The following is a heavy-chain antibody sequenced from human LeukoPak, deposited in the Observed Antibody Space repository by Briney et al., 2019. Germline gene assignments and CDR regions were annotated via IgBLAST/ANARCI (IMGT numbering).Heavy chain of an antibody. CDR2: IYYSGST. D-gene: IGHD2-21*02. J-gene: IGHJ3*02. CDR1: GGSISSSSYY. CDR3: ARGRRTAHIVVVTAILYAFDI. V-gene: IGHV4-39*07. Sequence: SETLSLTCTVSGGSISSSSYYWGWIRQPPGKGLEWIGSIYYSGSTYYNPSLKSRVTISVDTSKNQFSLKLSSVTAADTAVYYCARGRRTAHIVVVTAILYAFDIWGQGTMVTVSS.